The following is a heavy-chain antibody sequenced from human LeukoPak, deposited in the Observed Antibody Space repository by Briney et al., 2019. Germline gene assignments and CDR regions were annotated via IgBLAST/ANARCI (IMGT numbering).Heavy chain of an antibody. Sequence: PSETLSLTCAVYGGSFSGYYWNWIRQPPKKGLEWIGEINHSGSTNYNPSLKSRVTISVDTSKNQFSLKVRSVTAADTAVYYCARGHVGSYAYYYYYGMDVWGQGTTVTVSS. V-gene: IGHV4-34*01. CDR3: ARGHVGSYAYYYYYGMDV. CDR1: GGSFSGYY. CDR2: INHSGST. J-gene: IGHJ6*02. D-gene: IGHD2-8*01.